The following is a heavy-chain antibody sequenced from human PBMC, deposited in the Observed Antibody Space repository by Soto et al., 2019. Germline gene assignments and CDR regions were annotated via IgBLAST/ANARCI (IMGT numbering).Heavy chain of an antibody. Sequence: QVQLVQSGAEVKKPGSSVEVSCKASGGTFSSYTISWVRQAPGQGLDWMGRIIPILGIANYAQKFQGRVTITADKSTSTAYMELSSLRSEDTAVYYCASLMSSGYYYGMDVWGQGTTVTVSS. CDR1: GGTFSSYT. CDR3: ASLMSSGYYYGMDV. D-gene: IGHD3-10*01. V-gene: IGHV1-69*02. J-gene: IGHJ6*02. CDR2: IIPILGIA.